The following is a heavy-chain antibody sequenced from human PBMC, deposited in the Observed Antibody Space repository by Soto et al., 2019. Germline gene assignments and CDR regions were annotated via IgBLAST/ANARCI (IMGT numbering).Heavy chain of an antibody. CDR2: INPSGGTT. D-gene: IGHD6-13*01. Sequence: ASVKVSCKASGYTFTIYNMHWVRQAPGQGLEWMGIINPSGGTTSYAQKFQGRVTMTRDTSTSTVYMELSSLRSEDTAIYYCARDTSSWYRVDYWGQGTLVTVSS. CDR3: ARDTSSWYRVDY. CDR1: GYTFTIYN. V-gene: IGHV1-46*01. J-gene: IGHJ4*02.